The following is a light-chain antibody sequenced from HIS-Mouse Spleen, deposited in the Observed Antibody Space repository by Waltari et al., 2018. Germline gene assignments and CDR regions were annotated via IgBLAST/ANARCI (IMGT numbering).Light chain of an antibody. V-gene: IGLV2-8*01. CDR2: EVS. CDR3: SSYAGSNNYV. CDR1: SSDVGGYNY. Sequence: QSALTQPPPASWSPGQSVTISCTGTSSDVGGYNYVSWYQQHPGKAPKLMIYEVSKRPSGVPDRFSGSKSGNTASLTVSGLQAEDEADYYCSSYAGSNNYVFGTGTKVTVL. J-gene: IGLJ1*01.